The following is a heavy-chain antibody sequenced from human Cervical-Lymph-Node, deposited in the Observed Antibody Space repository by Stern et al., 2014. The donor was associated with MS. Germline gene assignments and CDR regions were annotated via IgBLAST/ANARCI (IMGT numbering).Heavy chain of an antibody. CDR2: IMPIFEST. CDR3: VRGLSGYDYWYFDL. Sequence: VQLLESGAEVKKPGSSVNVSCKASGGTFNNFAVSWVRQVPGQGYEWMGVIMPIFESTNYAQKFRHRVTIIADKSTNTVYMELSSLKSDDTAMYYCVRGLSGYDYWYFDLWGRGTLVTVSS. V-gene: IGHV1-69*06. D-gene: IGHD3-3*01. J-gene: IGHJ2*01. CDR1: GGTFNNFA.